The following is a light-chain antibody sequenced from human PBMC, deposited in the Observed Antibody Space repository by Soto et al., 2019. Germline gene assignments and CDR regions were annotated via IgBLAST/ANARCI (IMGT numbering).Light chain of an antibody. CDR3: SSYAGSNVV. J-gene: IGLJ2*01. Sequence: QSALTQPPSASGSPGQSVTISCTGTSSDVGGYNYVSWYQQHPGKAPKLMIYEVSKRPSGVPERFSGSKSGNTASLTVSGLQAEDEADYYCSSYAGSNVVFGGGTKVTVL. CDR1: SSDVGGYNY. V-gene: IGLV2-8*01. CDR2: EVS.